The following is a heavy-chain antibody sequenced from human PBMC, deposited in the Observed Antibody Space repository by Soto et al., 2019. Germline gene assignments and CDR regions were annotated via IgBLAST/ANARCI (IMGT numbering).Heavy chain of an antibody. V-gene: IGHV3-33*01. CDR3: ARENTGIAAAGTSYYYYGMDV. D-gene: IGHD6-13*01. CDR1: GFTFSSYG. J-gene: IGHJ6*02. CDR2: IWYDGRDK. Sequence: QVQLVDSGVGVVQPGRWLSLSCASSGFTFSSYGMHWVRQAPGKGLEWAAVIWYDGRDKYYADCVKGRFTISRDNSKNTLYLQMNRLRAEDTAVYYCARENTGIAAAGTSYYYYGMDVLGPGTTVTVSS.